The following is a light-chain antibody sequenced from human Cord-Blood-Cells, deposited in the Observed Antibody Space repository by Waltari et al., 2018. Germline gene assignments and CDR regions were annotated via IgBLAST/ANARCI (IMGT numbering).Light chain of an antibody. CDR3: SSYTSSSTWV. CDR2: DVS. V-gene: IGLV2-14*03. Sequence: QSALTQPASVSGSPGQSITIPCTGTRRDVGGYNYVSWYQQHPGKAPKLMIYDVSNRPSGVSNRFSGSKSGNTASLTISGLQAEDEADYYCSSYTSSSTWVFGGGTKLTVL. CDR1: RRDVGGYNY. J-gene: IGLJ3*02.